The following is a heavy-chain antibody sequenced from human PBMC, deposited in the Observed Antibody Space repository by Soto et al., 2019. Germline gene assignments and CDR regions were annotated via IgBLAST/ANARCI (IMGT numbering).Heavy chain of an antibody. D-gene: IGHD3-9*01. V-gene: IGHV3-23*01. Sequence: EVQLLESGGGLVQPGGSLRLSCAVSGFPFSNSAMTWVRQAPGKGLEWVAGISGSGDITYNTDSVKGRFAISRDTSKNVVYLQVRSLRAEYTAVYYCAKVPQWVLRYHEWFFDYWGQGTLVMVSS. J-gene: IGHJ4*02. CDR2: ISGSGDIT. CDR3: AKVPQWVLRYHEWFFDY. CDR1: GFPFSNSA.